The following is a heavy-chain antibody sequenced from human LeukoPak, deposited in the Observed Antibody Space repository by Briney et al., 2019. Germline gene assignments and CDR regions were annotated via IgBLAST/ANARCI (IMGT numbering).Heavy chain of an antibody. D-gene: IGHD1-1*01. Sequence: SETLSLTCAVYGGSFSGYYWSWIRQPPGKGLEWIGEINHSGSTNYNPSLKSRVTISVDTSKNQFSLKLSSVTAADTAVYYCARAWISTNYFDYWGQGTLVTVSS. CDR3: ARAWISTNYFDY. CDR2: INHSGST. J-gene: IGHJ4*02. CDR1: GGSFSGYY. V-gene: IGHV4-34*01.